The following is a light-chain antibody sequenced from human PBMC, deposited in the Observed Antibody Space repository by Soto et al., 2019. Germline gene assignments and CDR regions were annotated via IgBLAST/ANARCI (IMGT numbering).Light chain of an antibody. Sequence: EIVLTQSPGTLSLSPGERATLSCRASQSVSSSYLAWYQHKSGQAPLLLIYGASSRATGIPDRFSGSGSGTDCTLTISRLEPEDFAGYYCQQYDSSLGLTFGGGAKVEIK. J-gene: IGKJ4*01. CDR1: QSVSSSY. CDR3: QQYDSSLGLT. V-gene: IGKV3-20*01. CDR2: GAS.